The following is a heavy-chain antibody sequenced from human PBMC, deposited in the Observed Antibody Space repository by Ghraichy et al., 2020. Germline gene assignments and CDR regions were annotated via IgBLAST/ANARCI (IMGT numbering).Heavy chain of an antibody. CDR3: ARMRVGGDYVSPIIPFDY. CDR1: GYTFTGYY. J-gene: IGHJ4*02. CDR2: INPNSGGT. D-gene: IGHD4-17*01. Sequence: ASVKVSCKASGYTFTGYYMHWVRQAPGQGLEWMGRINPNSGGTNYAQKFQGRVTMTRDTSISTAYMELSRLRSDDTAVYYCARMRVGGDYVSPIIPFDYWGQGTLVTVSS. V-gene: IGHV1-2*06.